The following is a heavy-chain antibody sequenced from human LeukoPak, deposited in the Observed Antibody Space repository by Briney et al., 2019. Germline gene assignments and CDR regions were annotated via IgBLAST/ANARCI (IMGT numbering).Heavy chain of an antibody. D-gene: IGHD3-10*01. V-gene: IGHV4-61*02. Sequence: PSETLSLTCTVSGGSISSGNYYWSWIRQPAGKGLEWIGRIYPSGRTNYNPSLKSRLTISVDTSKNQFSLKLSSVTAADTAVYYCARGQPRFGESWGQGTLVTVSS. CDR1: GGSISSGNYY. J-gene: IGHJ4*02. CDR3: ARGQPRFGES. CDR2: IYPSGRT.